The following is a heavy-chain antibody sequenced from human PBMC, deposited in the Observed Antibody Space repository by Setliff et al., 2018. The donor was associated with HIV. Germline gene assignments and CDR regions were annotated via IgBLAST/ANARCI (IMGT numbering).Heavy chain of an antibody. CDR1: GGSFSDYY. CDR3: ARGRVDIVLTDYIDV. CDR2: INQSGRT. J-gene: IGHJ6*04. D-gene: IGHD5-12*01. V-gene: IGHV4-34*01. Sequence: KSSETLSLTCGIYGGSFSDYYWSWIRQTPGKGLEWIGEINQSGRTNNNPSLKSRVTISVDTSKNQFSLKLTSVTAADTAIYYCARGRVDIVLTDYIDVWGKGTTVTVSS.